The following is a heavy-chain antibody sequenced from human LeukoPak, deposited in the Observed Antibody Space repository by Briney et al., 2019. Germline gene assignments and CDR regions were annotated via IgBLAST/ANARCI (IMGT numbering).Heavy chain of an antibody. Sequence: PGGSLRLSCAASGFTVSSNYMSWVRQAPNNRLEWLSVIYSGGNTYYADSVKGRFTISRDNSMNTLYLQMNNLRVEDTAVYYCACLWGSTTSGTFDYWGQGTLVTVSS. V-gene: IGHV3-53*01. J-gene: IGHJ4*02. CDR1: GFTVSSNY. D-gene: IGHD1-26*01. CDR2: IYSGGNT. CDR3: ACLWGSTTSGTFDY.